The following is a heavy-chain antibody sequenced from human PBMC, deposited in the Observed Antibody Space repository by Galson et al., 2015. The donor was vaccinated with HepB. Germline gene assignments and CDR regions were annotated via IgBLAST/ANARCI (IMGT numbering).Heavy chain of an antibody. J-gene: IGHJ6*02. D-gene: IGHD3-16*01. CDR3: AKDLGPTYFYYGMDV. CDR1: GFTFSSYA. V-gene: IGHV3-23*01. Sequence: SLRLSCAASGFTFSSYAMSWVRQAPGKGLEWVSAISGSGGSTYYADSVKGRFTISRDNSKNTLYLQMNSLRAEDTAVYYCAKDLGPTYFYYGMDVWGQGTTVTVSS. CDR2: ISGSGGST.